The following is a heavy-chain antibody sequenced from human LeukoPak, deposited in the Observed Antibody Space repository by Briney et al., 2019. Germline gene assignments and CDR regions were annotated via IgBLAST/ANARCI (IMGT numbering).Heavy chain of an antibody. D-gene: IGHD2-2*02. Sequence: SETLSLTCTVSGVSISSGSYYWSWIRQPAGKGLEWIGRIYTSGRTNYNPSLKSRVTISVDTSKNQFSLKLSSVTAADTAVYYCARIVPAAILLGGDYYYYYMDVWGKGTTVTVSS. CDR3: ARIVPAAILLGGDYYYYYMDV. CDR1: GVSISSGSYY. V-gene: IGHV4-61*02. CDR2: IYTSGRT. J-gene: IGHJ6*03.